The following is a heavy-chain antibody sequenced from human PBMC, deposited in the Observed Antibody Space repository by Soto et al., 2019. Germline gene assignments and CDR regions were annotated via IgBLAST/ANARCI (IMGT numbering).Heavy chain of an antibody. CDR3: ARDGPHIAVAGTPYYYYYGMDD. J-gene: IGHJ6*02. CDR2: TYYRSKWYN. V-gene: IGHV6-1*01. D-gene: IGHD6-19*01. CDR1: GDSVSSNSAA. Sequence: PSQTLSLTCAISGDSVSSNSAAWNWIRQSPSRGLEWLGRTYYRSKWYNDYAVSVKSRITINPDTSKNQFSLQLNSVTPEDTAVYYCARDGPHIAVAGTPYYYYYGMDDWGQGTTVTVSS.